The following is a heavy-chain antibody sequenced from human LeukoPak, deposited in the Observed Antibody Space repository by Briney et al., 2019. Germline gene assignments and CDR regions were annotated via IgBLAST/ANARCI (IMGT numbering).Heavy chain of an antibody. J-gene: IGHJ5*02. CDR3: ARGQWVVVTSQGWIDP. Sequence: ASVKVSCKASGYTFTRYDIDWVRHATGQGLEWMGWMNPNSGNTGYAQKFQGRVTMTRNTSISTAYMELSSLRSEDTAVYYCARGQWVVVTSQGWIDPWGQGTLVTVSS. D-gene: IGHD4-23*01. CDR1: GYTFTRYD. CDR2: MNPNSGNT. V-gene: IGHV1-8*01.